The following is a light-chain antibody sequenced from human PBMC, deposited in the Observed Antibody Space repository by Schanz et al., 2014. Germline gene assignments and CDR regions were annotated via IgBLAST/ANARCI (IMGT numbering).Light chain of an antibody. CDR1: ETVNGRF. CDR2: NAS. Sequence: EIVLTQSPGTLSLSPGETATLSCRASETVNGRFLAWYQQKPGQAPRLLIYNASRRATGIPDRFSGSGSGTDFILTISGLEPEDFAVYYCQQRSNWPYTFGQGTKLEIK. V-gene: IGKV3D-20*02. J-gene: IGKJ2*01. CDR3: QQRSNWPYT.